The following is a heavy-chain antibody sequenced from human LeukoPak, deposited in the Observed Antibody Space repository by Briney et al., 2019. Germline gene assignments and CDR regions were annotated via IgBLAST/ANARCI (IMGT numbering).Heavy chain of an antibody. J-gene: IGHJ4*02. V-gene: IGHV5-51*01. Sequence: GESLKISCKGSENNFVNHWIGWVRQRPGKGLEWMGTIYPSDSDTRYNPSFQGHVAFSADKSINTAYLQWSSLEASDTAIYYCARRNDYGDPFDYWGQGTLVTVSS. CDR2: IYPSDSDT. D-gene: IGHD4/OR15-4a*01. CDR1: ENNFVNHW. CDR3: ARRNDYGDPFDY.